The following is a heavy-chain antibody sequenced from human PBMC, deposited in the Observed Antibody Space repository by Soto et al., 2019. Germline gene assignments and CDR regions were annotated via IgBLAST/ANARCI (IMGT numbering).Heavy chain of an antibody. CDR1: GFPFTSYG. V-gene: IGHV3-30*03. CDR2: ISYDGSNK. Sequence: QVQLVESGGGVVQPGRSLRLSCAASGFPFTSYGMHWVREGPGKGLEWLAVISYDGSNKFYADSVKGRFTISRDNSKNTLYLQMNSLRPGDTALYYCVGGQFYFDYRGQGTLVIVSS. CDR3: VGGQFYFDY. J-gene: IGHJ4*02. D-gene: IGHD3-10*01.